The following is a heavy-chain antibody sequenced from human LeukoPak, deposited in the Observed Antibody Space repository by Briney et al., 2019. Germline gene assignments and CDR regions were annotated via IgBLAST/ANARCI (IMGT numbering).Heavy chain of an antibody. V-gene: IGHV1-46*01. Sequence: ASVKVSCRASGYTFTSYYMHWVRQAPGQGLEWMGIINPSGGSTSYAQKFQGRVTLTRDMSTSTVYMELSSLRSEDTAVYYCAREDPAAPFKKFDYWGQGTLVTVSS. D-gene: IGHD2-2*01. CDR2: INPSGGST. J-gene: IGHJ4*02. CDR3: AREDPAAPFKKFDY. CDR1: GYTFTSYY.